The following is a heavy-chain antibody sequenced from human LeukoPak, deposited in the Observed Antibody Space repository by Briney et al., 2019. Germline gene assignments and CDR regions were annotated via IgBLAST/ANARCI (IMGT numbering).Heavy chain of an antibody. J-gene: IGHJ4*02. CDR1: GFTSIAYA. D-gene: IGHD6-19*01. CDR2: ISYDGSNK. V-gene: IGHV3-30*04. CDR3: AREIAVAATSVDY. Sequence: GGSLRLSCVGSGFTSIAYALTWVRQAPGKGLEWVAVISYDGSNKYYADSVKGRFTISRDNSKNTLYLQMNSLRAEDTAVYYCAREIAVAATSVDYWGQGTLVTVSS.